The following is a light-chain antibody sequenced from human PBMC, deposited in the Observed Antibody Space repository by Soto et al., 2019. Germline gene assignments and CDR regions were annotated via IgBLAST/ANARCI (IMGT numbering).Light chain of an antibody. Sequence: EIVLTKSPCTLSFAPRERATLSCRASQRVSSSSLAWYQQIPDQDPRLLSYGASSRATGIPDRFSGSGSWTDFTLTISRLETEDFAVYYFQQYGSSPVTFGPGTKVAIK. J-gene: IGKJ3*01. V-gene: IGKV3-20*01. CDR1: QRVSSSS. CDR2: GAS. CDR3: QQYGSSPVT.